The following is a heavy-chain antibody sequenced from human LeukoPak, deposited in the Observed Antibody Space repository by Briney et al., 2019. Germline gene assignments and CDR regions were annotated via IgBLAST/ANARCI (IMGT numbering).Heavy chain of an antibody. D-gene: IGHD5-18*01. Sequence: PGGSLRLSCAASGFTVSSNYMSWVRQAPGKGLEWVSSISSSSSYIYYADSVKGRFTISRDNAKNSLYLQMNSLRAEDTAVYYCAREGHSYAHGSFDYWGQGTLVTVSS. CDR2: ISSSSSYI. CDR1: GFTVSSNY. CDR3: AREGHSYAHGSFDY. V-gene: IGHV3-21*01. J-gene: IGHJ4*02.